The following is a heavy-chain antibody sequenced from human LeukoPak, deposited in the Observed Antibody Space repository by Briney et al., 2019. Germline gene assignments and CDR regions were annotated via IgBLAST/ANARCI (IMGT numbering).Heavy chain of an antibody. CDR3: ATGTAAVNYGMDV. D-gene: IGHD6-13*01. CDR2: VDPEDGET. CDR1: GYTFTDYY. J-gene: IGHJ6*02. V-gene: IGHV1-69-2*01. Sequence: GATVKISCKVSGYTFTDYYIHWVQQAPGKGLEWMGLVDPEDGETIYAEKFQGRVTITADTSTDTAYMELSSPRSEDTAVYYCATGTAAVNYGMDVWGQGTTVTVSS.